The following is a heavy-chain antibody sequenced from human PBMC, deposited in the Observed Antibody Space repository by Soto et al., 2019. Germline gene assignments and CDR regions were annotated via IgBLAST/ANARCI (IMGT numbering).Heavy chain of an antibody. V-gene: IGHV5-51*01. J-gene: IGHJ5*01. CDR3: ARDLDYGGHIEWADS. CDR2: IYPDDSRT. CDR1: GYSFTAYW. Sequence: GESLKISCKGLGYSFTAYWIAWVRQMPGQGLEWMGIIYPDDSRTRYSPSFQGQVTISVDKSISTAYLQWRSLKASDTAVYYCARDLDYGGHIEWADSWGQGPLVTVSS. D-gene: IGHD4-17*01.